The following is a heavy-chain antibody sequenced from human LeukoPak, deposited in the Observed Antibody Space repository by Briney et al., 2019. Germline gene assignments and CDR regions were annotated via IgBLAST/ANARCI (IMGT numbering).Heavy chain of an antibody. CDR3: ARAHNYDGRDYYYAFSDY. D-gene: IGHD3-22*01. J-gene: IGHJ4*02. CDR2: VNWSGSST. CDR1: GFTFSSYS. Sequence: PGGSLRLSCAASGFTFSSYSMNWVRQAPGKGLEGVSGVNWSGSSTNYADSVKGRFTISRDSATNSLYLQMNSLRAEDTALYYCARAHNYDGRDYYYAFSDYWGQGTLVTVSS. V-gene: IGHV3-20*04.